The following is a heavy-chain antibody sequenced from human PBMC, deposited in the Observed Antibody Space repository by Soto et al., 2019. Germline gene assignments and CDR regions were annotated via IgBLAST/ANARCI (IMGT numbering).Heavy chain of an antibody. D-gene: IGHD6-6*01. CDR3: AKERTGVAARPHYYYGMDV. CDR1: GFTFDDYA. J-gene: IGHJ6*02. V-gene: IGHV3-9*01. CDR2: ISWNSGSI. Sequence: EVQLVESGGGLVQPGRSLRLSCAASGFTFDDYAMHWVRQAPGKGLEWVSGISWNSGSIGYADSVKGRFIISRDNAKNSLYLQMNSLRAEDTALYYCAKERTGVAARPHYYYGMDVWGQGTTVTVSS.